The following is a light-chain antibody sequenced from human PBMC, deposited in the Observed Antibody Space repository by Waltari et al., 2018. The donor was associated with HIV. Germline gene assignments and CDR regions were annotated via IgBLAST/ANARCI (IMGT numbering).Light chain of an antibody. CDR3: QQSYSTPFT. CDR2: AAS. CDR1: QNIYTY. V-gene: IGKV1-39*01. J-gene: IGKJ2*01. Sequence: DIQMTQSPSSLSASGGDRATLTCRASQNIYTYLSWYQQRPGEAPKLLIFAASTLKSGVPSRFSGSGSGTEFTLTISTLQPEDFVTYYCQQSYSTPFTFGQGTKLEL.